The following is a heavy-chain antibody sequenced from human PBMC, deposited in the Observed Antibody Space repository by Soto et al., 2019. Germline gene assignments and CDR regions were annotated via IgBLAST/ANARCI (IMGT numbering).Heavy chain of an antibody. Sequence: ASVKVSCKASGYTFTGYFMHWVRQAPGQGLEWMGWINPNSGDTNYAQKFQGRVTMTRDMSISTAYMELRRLTSDDTAVYYCARVLTYYDSSGSLDYWGQGTLVTVSS. CDR2: INPNSGDT. CDR1: GYTFTGYF. V-gene: IGHV1-2*02. J-gene: IGHJ4*02. CDR3: ARVLTYYDSSGSLDY. D-gene: IGHD3-22*01.